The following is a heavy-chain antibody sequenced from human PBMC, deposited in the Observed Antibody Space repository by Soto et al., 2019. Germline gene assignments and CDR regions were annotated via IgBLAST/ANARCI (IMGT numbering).Heavy chain of an antibody. V-gene: IGHV5-51*01. J-gene: IGHJ3*02. Sequence: PGESLKISCKTSGYSFTSYWIGWVRQLPGKGLEWMGIIYPGDSDIRVSPSFQGHVTISADKSISTAYLQWSSLKAPDTAMYYCARPRGYSYGYDAPDMWGQGTMVTVSS. CDR2: IYPGDSDI. D-gene: IGHD5-18*01. CDR1: GYSFTSYW. CDR3: ARPRGYSYGYDAPDM.